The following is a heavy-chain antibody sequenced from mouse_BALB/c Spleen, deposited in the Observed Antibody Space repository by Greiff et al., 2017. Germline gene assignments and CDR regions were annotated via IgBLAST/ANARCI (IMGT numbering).Heavy chain of an antibody. Sequence: EVQLQESGAELVKPGASVKLSCTASGFNIKDTYMHWVKQRPEQGLEWIGRIDPANGNTKYDPKFQGKATITADTSSNTAYLQLSSLTSEDTAVYYCAHYYRYSWFAYWGQGTLVTVSA. V-gene: IGHV14-3*02. CDR3: AHYYRYSWFAY. CDR2: IDPANGNT. CDR1: GFNIKDTY. J-gene: IGHJ3*01. D-gene: IGHD2-14*01.